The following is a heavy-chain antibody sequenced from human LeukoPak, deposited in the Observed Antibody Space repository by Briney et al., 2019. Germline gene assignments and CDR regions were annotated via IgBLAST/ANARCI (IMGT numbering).Heavy chain of an antibody. CDR1: GGSISSSSYY. D-gene: IGHD3-10*01. Sequence: PSETLSLTCTVSGGSISSSSYYWGWIRQPPGEGLEWIGSIYYSGSTYYNPSLKSRVTISVDTSKNQFSLKLSSVTAADTAVYYCARLPGGSSGSFVDYWGQGTLVTVSS. V-gene: IGHV4-39*07. J-gene: IGHJ4*02. CDR2: IYYSGST. CDR3: ARLPGGSSGSFVDY.